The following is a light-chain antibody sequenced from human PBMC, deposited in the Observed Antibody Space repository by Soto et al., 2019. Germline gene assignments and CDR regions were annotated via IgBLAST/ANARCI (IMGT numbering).Light chain of an antibody. CDR3: QSYDSSLSGVV. CDR2: GNN. Sequence: QLVLTQPPSVSGAPGQRVTISCTGSSSNTGAGYDVHWYQQLPGTAPKLLIYGNNNRPSGVPDRFSGSKSGTSASLAITGLQAEDEADYYCQSYDSSLSGVVFGGGTKLTVL. J-gene: IGLJ2*01. CDR1: SSNTGAGYD. V-gene: IGLV1-40*01.